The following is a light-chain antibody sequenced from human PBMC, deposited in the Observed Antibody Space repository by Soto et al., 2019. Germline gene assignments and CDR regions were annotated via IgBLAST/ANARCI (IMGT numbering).Light chain of an antibody. CDR2: WAS. Sequence: DIVMTQSPDSLAVSLGERATINCKSSQSLLHLAWYQQKPGQPPKSLIYWASTRESGVPDRFSGSASGTDFTLTISSLQAEDVAIYYCQQYYTTPVTFGQGTKVELK. V-gene: IGKV4-1*01. J-gene: IGKJ1*01. CDR3: QQYYTTPVT. CDR1: QSLLH.